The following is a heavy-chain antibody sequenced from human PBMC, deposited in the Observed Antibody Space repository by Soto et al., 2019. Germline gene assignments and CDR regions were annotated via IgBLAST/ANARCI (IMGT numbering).Heavy chain of an antibody. CDR3: ARDSKDDSSGYYAGFDY. Sequence: QVQLVESGGGVVQPGRSLRLSCAVSGFTFSSYGMNWVRQAPGKGLEWVAAIYYDGSNKYYPDSVRGRFTISRDNFKNTLYLHMNSLRAEDTAVYYCARDSKDDSSGYYAGFDYWGQGTLVTVSS. V-gene: IGHV3-33*01. CDR2: IYYDGSNK. D-gene: IGHD3-22*01. CDR1: GFTFSSYG. J-gene: IGHJ4*02.